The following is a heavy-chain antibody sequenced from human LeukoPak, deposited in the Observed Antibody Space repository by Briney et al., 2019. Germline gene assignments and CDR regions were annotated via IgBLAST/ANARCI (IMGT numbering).Heavy chain of an antibody. V-gene: IGHV4-34*01. D-gene: IGHD3-10*01. CDR3: ARGGEYGSGSYSFDY. CDR1: GGSFSGYY. Sequence: PSETLSLTCAVYGGSFSGYYWSWIRQPSGKGLEWIGEINHSGSTNYNPSLKSRVTISVDTSKNQFSLKLSSVTAADTAVYYCARGGEYGSGSYSFDYWGQGTLVTVSS. CDR2: INHSGST. J-gene: IGHJ4*02.